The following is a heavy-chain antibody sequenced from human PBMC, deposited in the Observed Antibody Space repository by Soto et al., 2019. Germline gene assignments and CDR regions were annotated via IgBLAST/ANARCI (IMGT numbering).Heavy chain of an antibody. CDR1: GFTVSSNY. D-gene: IGHD3-3*01. CDR3: AREGFVHAFDI. V-gene: IGHV3-53*04. J-gene: IGHJ3*02. CDR2: IYSGGST. Sequence: EVQLVESGGGLVQPGESLRLSCAASGFTVSSNYMSWVRQAPGKGLEWVSIIYSGGSTYYADSVKGRFTISRHNSKNTLDLQMNSLRAEDTAVYYCAREGFVHAFDIWGQGTMVTVSS.